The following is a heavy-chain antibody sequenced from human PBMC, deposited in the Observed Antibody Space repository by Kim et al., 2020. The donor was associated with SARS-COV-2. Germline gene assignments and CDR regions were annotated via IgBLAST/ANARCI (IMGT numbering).Heavy chain of an antibody. J-gene: IGHJ5*02. D-gene: IGHD4-17*01. CDR3: AKDPHDYGDQHP. V-gene: IGHV3-23*01. Sequence: GGSLRLPCAASGFTFSSYAMSWVRQAPGKGLEWVSAISGSGGSTYYADSVKGRFTISRDNSKNTLYLQMNSLRAEDTAVYYCAKDPHDYGDQHPWGQGTLVTVSS. CDR2: ISGSGGST. CDR1: GFTFSSYA.